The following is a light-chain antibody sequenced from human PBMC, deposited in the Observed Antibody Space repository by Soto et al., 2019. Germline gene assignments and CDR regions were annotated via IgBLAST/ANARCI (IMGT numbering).Light chain of an antibody. V-gene: IGKV3-15*01. CDR3: QQYSNWPFT. CDR2: GAS. CDR1: QSVSSN. J-gene: IGKJ4*01. Sequence: EIVMTQSPATLSVSPGERATLSCRASQSVSSNLAWYHQKPGQAPRLLIYGASTRATGIPARFSGGGSGTEFTLTISSLQSEDFAVYYCQQYSNWPFTFGGGTKVDIK.